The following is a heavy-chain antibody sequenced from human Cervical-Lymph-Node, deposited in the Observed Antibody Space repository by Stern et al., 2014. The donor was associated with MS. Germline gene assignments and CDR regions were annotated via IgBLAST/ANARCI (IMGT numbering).Heavy chain of an antibody. CDR2: VNHNGDA. D-gene: IGHD2-21*01. CDR1: GGSISSYF. J-gene: IGHJ6*02. CDR3: ARVNRVVVATHYYYGMDV. Sequence: QVQLQESGPGLVKPSEALSLTCSVSGGSISSYFLTWVRQPPGQGLEWIGYVNHNGDADYNASLKGRVTISVDTSRNRLSLKLSSVTVADTAVYYCARVNRVVVATHYYYGMDVWGQGTTVTVSS. V-gene: IGHV4-59*01.